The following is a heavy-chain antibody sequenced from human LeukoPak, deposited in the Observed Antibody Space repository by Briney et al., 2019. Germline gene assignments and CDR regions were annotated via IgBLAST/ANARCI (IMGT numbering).Heavy chain of an antibody. CDR3: ARGRRWLQNFDY. J-gene: IGHJ4*02. CDR2: INHSGST. V-gene: IGHV4-34*01. CDR1: GFSFSNHR. D-gene: IGHD5-24*01. Sequence: GSLRLSCVASGFSFSNHRMSWIRQPPGKGLEWIGEINHSGSTNYNPSLKSRVTISVDTSKNQFSLKLSSVTAADTAVYYCARGRRWLQNFDYWGQGTLVTVSS.